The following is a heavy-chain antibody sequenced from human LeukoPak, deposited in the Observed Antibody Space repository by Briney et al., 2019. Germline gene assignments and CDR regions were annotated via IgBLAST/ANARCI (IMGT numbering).Heavy chain of an antibody. D-gene: IGHD4-23*01. J-gene: IGHJ6*03. CDR2: ISAYNGNT. V-gene: IGHV1-18*01. CDR3: ARARTPDDYYYYMDV. CDR1: GYTFTSYG. Sequence: APVKVSCKASGYTFTSYGISWVRQAPGQGLEWMGWISAYNGNTNHAQKLQGRVTMTTDTSTSTAYMELRSLRSDDTAVYYCARARTPDDYYYYMDVWGKGTTVTVSS.